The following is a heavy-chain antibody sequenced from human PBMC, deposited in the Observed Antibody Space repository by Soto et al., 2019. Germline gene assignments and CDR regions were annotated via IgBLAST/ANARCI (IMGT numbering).Heavy chain of an antibody. CDR1: GGTFTDSS. Sequence: VASVKVSCKTSGGTFTDSSMHWVRQAPGQGLEWMGWINLNSDDTNYAERLRGRVTMTRDTSIITAYMELTRLKSDDTAVYYCARDLGGYDLYGPDTWGQGTLVTVSS. V-gene: IGHV1-2*02. J-gene: IGHJ5*02. D-gene: IGHD5-12*01. CDR3: ARDLGGYDLYGPDT. CDR2: INLNSDDT.